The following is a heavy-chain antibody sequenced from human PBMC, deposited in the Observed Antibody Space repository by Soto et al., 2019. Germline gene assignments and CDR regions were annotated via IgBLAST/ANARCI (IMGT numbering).Heavy chain of an antibody. CDR2: IKQDGSEK. V-gene: IGHV3-7*05. Sequence: GSLRLSCAVSGFIFRNYWMSWVRQAPGKGLEWVANIKQDGSEKYYVDSVKGRSTVSRDNAENSLFLQMNSLRAEDTAVYYCARERSLAVWGQGTLVTVSS. J-gene: IGHJ4*02. CDR3: ARERSLAV. CDR1: GFIFRNYW.